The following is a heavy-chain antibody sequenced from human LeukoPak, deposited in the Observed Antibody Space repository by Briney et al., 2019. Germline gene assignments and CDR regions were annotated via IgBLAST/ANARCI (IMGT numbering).Heavy chain of an antibody. Sequence: PGGSLRLSCAASGFTFSDYAMSWVRQAPGKGLEWVSGIGSSGVNTDYATSVKGRFTIYRDNPKSTLHLLMNSLRVEDTATYYCAKGRNSGSYFGIDPWGQGTPVSVSS. CDR2: IGSSGVNT. V-gene: IGHV3-23*01. D-gene: IGHD3-10*01. J-gene: IGHJ5*02. CDR1: GFTFSDYA. CDR3: AKGRNSGSYFGIDP.